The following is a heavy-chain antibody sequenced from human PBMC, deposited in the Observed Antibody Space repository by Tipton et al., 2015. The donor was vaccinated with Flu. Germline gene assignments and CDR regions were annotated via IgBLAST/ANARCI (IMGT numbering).Heavy chain of an antibody. CDR1: GYTFWRHY. CDR2: IDPSSGST. CDR3: ARVVAVAES. D-gene: IGHD6-19*01. J-gene: IGHJ5*02. V-gene: IGHV1-2*02. Sequence: QLVQSGAEAKKPGASMMVSCKASGYTFWRHYIHWVRQAPGQGLEWMGWIDPSSGSTHYAQKFQGRVTMTADTSISTAYMELSSLISDDTATYYCARVVAVAESWGQGTRVTVSS.